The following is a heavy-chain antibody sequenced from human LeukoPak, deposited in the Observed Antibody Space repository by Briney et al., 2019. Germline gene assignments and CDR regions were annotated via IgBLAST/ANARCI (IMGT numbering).Heavy chain of an antibody. J-gene: IGHJ4*02. V-gene: IGHV3-30*18. CDR2: ISYDGKDK. D-gene: IGHD5-18*01. Sequence: PGGTLRLSCAASGVTFGRYGMHWVRQAPGKGLEWVAVISYDGKDKHYADSVKGRFTVSRDNSKNTLYLQMNSLRAEDTAVYYCAKDRDTYGSIYYFDDWGQGTLVTVSS. CDR3: AKDRDTYGSIYYFDD. CDR1: GVTFGRYG.